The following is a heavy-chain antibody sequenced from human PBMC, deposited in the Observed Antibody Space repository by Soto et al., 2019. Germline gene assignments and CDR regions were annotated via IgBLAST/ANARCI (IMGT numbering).Heavy chain of an antibody. Sequence: QVQLQQWGAGLLKPSETLSLTCAVYGGSFSGYYWSWIRQPPGKGLEWIGEINHSGSTNYNPSLKSRVTISVDTSKNQFSLKLSSVTAADTAVYYCARGDINEVTIFGVVFDYWGQGTLVTVSS. CDR1: GGSFSGYY. D-gene: IGHD3-3*01. CDR3: ARGDINEVTIFGVVFDY. V-gene: IGHV4-34*01. CDR2: INHSGST. J-gene: IGHJ4*02.